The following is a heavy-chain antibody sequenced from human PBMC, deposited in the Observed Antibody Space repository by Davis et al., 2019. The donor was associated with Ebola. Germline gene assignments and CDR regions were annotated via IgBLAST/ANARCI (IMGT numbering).Heavy chain of an antibody. CDR3: ARMELRGDSGSAFDI. J-gene: IGHJ3*02. D-gene: IGHD1-7*01. V-gene: IGHV3-30-3*01. CDR1: GFTFSNYA. Sequence: GESLKISCAASGFTFSNYAMNWVRQAPGKGLEWVAVISYDGSNEYYADSVKGRFTISRDNSKNTLYLQMNSLRPEDTALYYCARMELRGDSGSAFDIWGQGTMVTVSS. CDR2: ISYDGSNE.